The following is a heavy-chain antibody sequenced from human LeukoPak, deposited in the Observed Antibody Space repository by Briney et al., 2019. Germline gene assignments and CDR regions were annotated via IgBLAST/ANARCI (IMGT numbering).Heavy chain of an antibody. Sequence: GASVKVSCKASGYTFTSYYMHWVRQAPGQGLEWMGGIIPIFGTANYAQKFQGRVTITRNTSISTAYMELSSLRSEDTAVYYCARSGSDGGFDPWGQGTLVTVSS. J-gene: IGHJ5*02. CDR1: GYTFTSYY. CDR3: ARSGSDGGFDP. CDR2: IIPIFGTA. D-gene: IGHD1-26*01. V-gene: IGHV1-8*03.